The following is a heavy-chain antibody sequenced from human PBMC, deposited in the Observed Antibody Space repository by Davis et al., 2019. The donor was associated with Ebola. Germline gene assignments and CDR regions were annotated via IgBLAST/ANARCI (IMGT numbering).Heavy chain of an antibody. D-gene: IGHD3-22*01. CDR2: IIPILGIA. CDR1: GGTFSSYT. Sequence: SVKVSCKASGGTFSSYTISWVRQAPGQGLEWMGRIIPILGIANYAQKFQGRVTMTEDTSTDTAYMELRSLRSEDTAVYYCATTYARYYDSSGYYRYWGQGTLVTVSS. CDR3: ATTYARYYDSSGYYRY. J-gene: IGHJ4*02. V-gene: IGHV1-69*02.